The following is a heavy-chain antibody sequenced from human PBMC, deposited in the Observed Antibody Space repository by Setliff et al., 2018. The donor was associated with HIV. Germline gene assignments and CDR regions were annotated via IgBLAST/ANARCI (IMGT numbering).Heavy chain of an antibody. J-gene: IGHJ4*02. CDR2: INHSGST. V-gene: IGHV4-34*01. D-gene: IGHD1-1*01. CDR3: ARERSLITNRRYFDS. CDR1: GGSFSSYH. Sequence: SETLSLTCAVYGGSFSSYHWSWIRQPPGKGLEWIGEINHSGSTNYNPSLKSRVTISVDTSKNQFSLKVSSVTAADTAVYYCARERSLITNRRYFDSWGQGTLVTVSS.